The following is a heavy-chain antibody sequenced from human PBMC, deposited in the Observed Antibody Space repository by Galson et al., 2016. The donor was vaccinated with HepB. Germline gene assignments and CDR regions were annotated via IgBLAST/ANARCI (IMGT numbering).Heavy chain of an antibody. D-gene: IGHD5-18*01. CDR2: IGTSGFT. CDR1: GFSLRDFY. Sequence: SLRLSCAASGFSLRDFYMTWMRQAPGKGLEWVSYIGTSGFTDYADSVKGRFTISRDNAKNSLFLQMNSLRVEDTAVYYCYPHVSVDTVMATHFTYWGQGALVTVSS. V-gene: IGHV3-11*03. J-gene: IGHJ4*02. CDR3: YPHVSVDTVMATHFTY.